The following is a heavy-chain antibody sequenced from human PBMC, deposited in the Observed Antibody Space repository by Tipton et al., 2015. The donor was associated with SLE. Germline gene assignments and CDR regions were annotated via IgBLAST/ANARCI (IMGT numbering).Heavy chain of an antibody. CDR2: IYTSGST. J-gene: IGHJ5*02. CDR3: ARDRSYGPWFDP. V-gene: IGHV4-61*09. CDR1: GGSISSGSYY. Sequence: TLSLTCTVSGGSISSGSYYWSWIRQPAGKGLEWIGYIYTSGSTNYNPSLKSRVTISVDTSKNQFSLKLSSVTAADTAVYYCARDRSYGPWFDPWGQGTLVTVSS. D-gene: IGHD3-10*01.